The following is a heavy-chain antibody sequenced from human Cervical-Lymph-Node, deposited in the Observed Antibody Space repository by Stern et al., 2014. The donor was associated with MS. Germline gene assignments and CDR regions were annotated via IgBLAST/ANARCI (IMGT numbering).Heavy chain of an antibody. D-gene: IGHD2-8*02. J-gene: IGHJ5*02. CDR1: GGSVRSGRSY. CDR2: ISYSGST. Sequence: QVQLQESGPGLVQPSETLSLTCRVSGGSVRSGRSYWNWIRQPPGKGLEWIGPISYSGSTSYNASLNSRVTISLDTSKNQFSLMLSSVTAADTAVYYCARLGECTGNDCYRWFDPWDQGTLVTVSS. V-gene: IGHV4-61*01. CDR3: ARLGECTGNDCYRWFDP.